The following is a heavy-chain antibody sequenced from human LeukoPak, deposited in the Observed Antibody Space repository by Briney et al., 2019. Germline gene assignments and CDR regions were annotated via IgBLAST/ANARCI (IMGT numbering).Heavy chain of an antibody. D-gene: IGHD2-15*01. CDR1: GGSFSVYY. V-gene: IGHV4-34*01. Sequence: SETLSLTCAAYGGSFSVYYWSWIRQPPGKGLEWIGEINHSGSTNYNPSLKSRVTISVDTSKNQFSLKLSSVTAADTAVYYCARGSQVVVAATLGYYYYYMDVWGKGTTATVSS. CDR3: ARGSQVVVAATLGYYYYYMDV. CDR2: INHSGST. J-gene: IGHJ6*03.